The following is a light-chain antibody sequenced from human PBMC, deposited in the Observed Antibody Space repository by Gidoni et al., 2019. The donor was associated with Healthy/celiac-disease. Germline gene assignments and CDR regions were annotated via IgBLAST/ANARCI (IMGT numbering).Light chain of an antibody. V-gene: IGKV2-28*01. Sequence: DIAMTQFPLSLPVTPGEPASISCRSSQSLLHSNGYNYLDWYLQKPGQSPQLLIYLGSNRASGVPDRFSGSGSGTDFTLKISRVEAEDVGVYYCMQALQTPLLTFGGGTKVEIK. CDR2: LGS. CDR1: QSLLHSNGYNY. J-gene: IGKJ4*01. CDR3: MQALQTPLLT.